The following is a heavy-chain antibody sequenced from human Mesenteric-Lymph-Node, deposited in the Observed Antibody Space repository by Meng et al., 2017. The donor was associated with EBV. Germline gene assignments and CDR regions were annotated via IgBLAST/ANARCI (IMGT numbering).Heavy chain of an antibody. CDR2: INPNSGDT. D-gene: IGHD6-13*01. CDR1: GYTFPGFY. V-gene: IGHV1-2*06. Sequence: RLVRAWAEVRKPGSSVKVSCKASGYTFPGFYIHWVRRAPGQGPEWMGRINPNSGDTIYAQKFQGRVTMTRDTSINTAYMDLSGLTSDDTAMYFCAREGPATAPFYWGQGTLVTVSS. J-gene: IGHJ4*02. CDR3: AREGPATAPFY.